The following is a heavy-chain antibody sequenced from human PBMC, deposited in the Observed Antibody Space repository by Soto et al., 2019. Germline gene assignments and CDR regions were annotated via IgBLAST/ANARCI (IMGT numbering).Heavy chain of an antibody. CDR3: ARVIWGEKGIAVAVEFDP. D-gene: IGHD6-19*01. CDR1: GYTFTSYG. J-gene: IGHJ5*02. Sequence: QVQLVQSGAEVKKPGASVKVSCKASGYTFTSYGISWVRQAPGQGLEWMGWISAYNGNTNNAQKLQGRVTMTTDTSTSTAYMELRSLRSDDTAVYYCARVIWGEKGIAVAVEFDPWGQGTLVTVSS. CDR2: ISAYNGNT. V-gene: IGHV1-18*01.